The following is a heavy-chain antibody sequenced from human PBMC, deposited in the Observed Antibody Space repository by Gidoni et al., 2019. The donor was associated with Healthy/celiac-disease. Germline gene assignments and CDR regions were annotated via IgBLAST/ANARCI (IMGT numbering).Heavy chain of an antibody. V-gene: IGHV1-69*01. CDR1: GGTFSSYA. Sequence: QVQLVPSGAEVKKPGSSVTVSCKSSGGTFSSYAISWVRQAPGQGLEWIGGIIPIFGTANYAQKFQGRVTITADESTSTAYMELSSLRSEDTAVYYCARGRAIVATIPYYFDYWGQGTLVTVSS. J-gene: IGHJ4*02. CDR2: IIPIFGTA. D-gene: IGHD5-12*01. CDR3: ARGRAIVATIPYYFDY.